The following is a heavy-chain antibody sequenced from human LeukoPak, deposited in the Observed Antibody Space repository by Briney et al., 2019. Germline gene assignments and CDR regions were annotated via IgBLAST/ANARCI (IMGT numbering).Heavy chain of an antibody. Sequence: PGGSLRLSCAASGFTFSSYSMNWVRQAPGKGLEWVSSISSSSSYIYYADSVKGRFTISRDNAKNSLYLQMNSLRAEDTAVYYCARDEDYGDSHYAFDIWGQGTMVTVSS. CDR2: ISSSSSYI. CDR3: ARDEDYGDSHYAFDI. CDR1: GFTFSSYS. V-gene: IGHV3-21*01. J-gene: IGHJ3*02. D-gene: IGHD4-17*01.